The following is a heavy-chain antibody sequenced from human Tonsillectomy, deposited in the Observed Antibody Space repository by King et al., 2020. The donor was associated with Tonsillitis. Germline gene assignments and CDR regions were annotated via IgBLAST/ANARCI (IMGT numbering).Heavy chain of an antibody. J-gene: IGHJ6*03. D-gene: IGHD2-2*01. Sequence: QLVQSGAEVKKPGASVKVSCKASGYTFTSYGISWVRQAPGQGLEWMGWISAYNGNTNYAQKLQGRVTMTTDTSTSTAYMELRSLRSDDTAVYYCARDFSDDSDCINTSCPYYYYYMDVWGKGTTVTVSS. CDR2: ISAYNGNT. CDR3: ARDFSDDSDCINTSCPYYYYYMDV. CDR1: GYTFTSYG. V-gene: IGHV1-18*01.